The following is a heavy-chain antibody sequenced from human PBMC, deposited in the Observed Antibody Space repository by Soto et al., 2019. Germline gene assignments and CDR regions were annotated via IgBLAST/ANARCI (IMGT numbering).Heavy chain of an antibody. D-gene: IGHD1-26*01. CDR1: GYTFTNYA. CDR2: IHAGNHNT. V-gene: IGHV1-3*01. J-gene: IGHJ5*02. CDR3: ARDYTGNYYVRFDP. Sequence: GASGKVSGKASGYTFTNYAIHWVRQAPGQRLEWMGWIHAGNHNTKYSQKFQGRVTFSRDTSASRAYMELSSLRSEDTAVYYCARDYTGNYYVRFDPWGHGTLVTVSS.